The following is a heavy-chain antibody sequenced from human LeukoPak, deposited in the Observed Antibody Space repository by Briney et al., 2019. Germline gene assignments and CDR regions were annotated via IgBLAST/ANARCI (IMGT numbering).Heavy chain of an antibody. CDR2: INHSGST. V-gene: IGHV4-34*01. D-gene: IGHD6-13*01. Sequence: SETLSLTCAVYGGSFSGYYWSWIRQPPGKGLEWIGEINHSGSTNYNPSLKSRVTISVDTSRNHFSLKLSSVTAADTAVYYCARLSAAGRFYYYYYMDVWGKGTTVTISS. CDR3: ARLSAAGRFYYYYYMDV. J-gene: IGHJ6*03. CDR1: GGSFSGYY.